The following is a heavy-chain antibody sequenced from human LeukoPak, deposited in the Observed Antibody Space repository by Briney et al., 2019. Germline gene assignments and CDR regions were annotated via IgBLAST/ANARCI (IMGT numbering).Heavy chain of an antibody. CDR3: ARDYESGRDGYNGYYYYGMDV. J-gene: IGHJ6*02. V-gene: IGHV3-7*01. D-gene: IGHD5-24*01. CDR2: IKQDGSEK. Sequence: GGSLRLSCAASGFTFSSYWMSWLRQAPGKGLEWVANIKQDGSEKYYVDSVKGRFTISRDNAKNSLYLQMNSLRAEDTAVYYCARDYESGRDGYNGYYYYGMDVWGQGTTVTVSS. CDR1: GFTFSSYW.